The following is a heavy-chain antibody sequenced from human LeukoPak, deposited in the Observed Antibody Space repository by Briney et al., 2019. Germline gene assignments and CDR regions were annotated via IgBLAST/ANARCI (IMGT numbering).Heavy chain of an antibody. CDR1: GFTFSSYA. CDR3: AKTSHIFLANYFDY. D-gene: IGHD2-21*01. J-gene: IGHJ4*02. V-gene: IGHV3-23*01. CDR2: ISGSGGST. Sequence: GGSLRLSCAASGFTFSSYAMSWVHQAPGKGLEGVSAISGSGGSTYYADSVKGRFTISRDNSKNTLYLQMNSLRAEDTAVYYCAKTSHIFLANYFDYWGQGTLVTVSS.